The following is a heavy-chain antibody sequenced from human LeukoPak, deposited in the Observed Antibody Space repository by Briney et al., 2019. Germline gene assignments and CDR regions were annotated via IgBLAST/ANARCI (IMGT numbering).Heavy chain of an antibody. Sequence: GGSLRLSCAASGFTFSSYSMNWVRQAPGKGLEWVSAISGSGGSTYYADSVEGRFTISRDNSKNTLYLQMNSLRAEDTAVYYCAKDRRIAVAGTPTYFDYWGQGTLVTVSS. CDR1: GFTFSSYS. CDR2: ISGSGGST. D-gene: IGHD6-19*01. V-gene: IGHV3-23*01. J-gene: IGHJ4*02. CDR3: AKDRRIAVAGTPTYFDY.